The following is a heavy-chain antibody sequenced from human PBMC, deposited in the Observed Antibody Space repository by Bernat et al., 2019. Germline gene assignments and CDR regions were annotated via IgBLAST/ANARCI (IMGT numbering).Heavy chain of an antibody. V-gene: IGHV3-30*01. J-gene: IGHJ4*02. D-gene: IGHD3-10*01. Sequence: QVQLVESGGGVVQPGRSLRLSCAASGFTFSSYAMHWVRQAPGKGLEWVAVISYDGSNNSYADSVKGRFTISRDNSKNTLYLQMNSLRAEDTAVYYCARVRFWGQGTLVTVSS. CDR3: ARVRF. CDR1: GFTFSSYA. CDR2: ISYDGSNN.